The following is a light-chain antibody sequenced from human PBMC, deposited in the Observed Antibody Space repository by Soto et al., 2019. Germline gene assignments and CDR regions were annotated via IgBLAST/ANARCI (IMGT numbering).Light chain of an antibody. CDR3: PQYSHLIT. V-gene: IGKV1-33*01. Sequence: DIQMTQSPSSLSASVGDRVTIPCQASPDISNYLNWYLQKLGKAPKLLIYDAPNLETGVPSRFSGSGSGTEFTFTISSLQPEDIATYYCPQYSHLITLGQGTRPELK. CDR1: PDISNY. J-gene: IGKJ5*01. CDR2: DAP.